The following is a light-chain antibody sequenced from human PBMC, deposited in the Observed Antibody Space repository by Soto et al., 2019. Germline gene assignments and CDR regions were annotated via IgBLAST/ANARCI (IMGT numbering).Light chain of an antibody. CDR3: QQDNSYPWT. Sequence: DIQMTQSPSTLSASVGDRVTITCLASHSISSWLAWYQQKPGKAPKLLIYKAASVESGVPSRFSGSGSGTEVPLTISSLQPDDFATYYCQQDNSYPWTFGQGTKVEIK. CDR1: HSISSW. V-gene: IGKV1-5*03. J-gene: IGKJ1*01. CDR2: KAA.